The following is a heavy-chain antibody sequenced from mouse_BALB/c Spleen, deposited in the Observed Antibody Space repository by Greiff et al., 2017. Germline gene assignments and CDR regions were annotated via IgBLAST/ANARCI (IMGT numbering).Heavy chain of an antibody. D-gene: IGHD1-1*01. J-gene: IGHJ3*01. Sequence: VKLMESGPGLVAPSQSLSITCTVSGFSLTSYGVHWVRQPPGKGLEWLGVIWAGGSTNYNSALMSRLSISKDNSKSQVFLKMNSLQTDDTAMYYCANPYGSGFAYWGQGTLVTVSA. CDR2: IWAGGST. V-gene: IGHV2-9*02. CDR3: ANPYGSGFAY. CDR1: GFSLTSYG.